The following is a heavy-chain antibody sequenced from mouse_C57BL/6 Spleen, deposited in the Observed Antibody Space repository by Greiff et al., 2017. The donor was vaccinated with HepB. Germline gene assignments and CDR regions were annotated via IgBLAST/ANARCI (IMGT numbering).Heavy chain of an antibody. Sequence: DVHLVESGGGLVKPGGSLKLSCAASGFTFSSYAMSWVRQTPEKRLEWVATISDGGSYTYYPDNVKGRFTISRDNAKNNLYLQMSHLKSEDTAMYYCARDGIYYDYKFAYWGQGTLVTVSA. V-gene: IGHV5-4*01. D-gene: IGHD2-4*01. CDR3: ARDGIYYDYKFAY. CDR1: GFTFSSYA. CDR2: ISDGGSYT. J-gene: IGHJ3*01.